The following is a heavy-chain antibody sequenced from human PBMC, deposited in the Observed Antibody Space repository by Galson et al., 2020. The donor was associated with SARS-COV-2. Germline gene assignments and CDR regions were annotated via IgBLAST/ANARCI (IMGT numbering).Heavy chain of an antibody. CDR1: GFTFSSYA. CDR3: ARDRGDSGWYYFDY. Sequence: GGSLRLSCAASGFTFSSYAMHWVRQAPGKGLEWVAVISYDGSNKYYADSVKGRFTISRDNSKNTLYLQMNSLRAEDTAVYYCARDRGDSGWYYFDYWGQGTLVTVSS. V-gene: IGHV3-30*04. CDR2: ISYDGSNK. J-gene: IGHJ4*02. D-gene: IGHD6-19*01.